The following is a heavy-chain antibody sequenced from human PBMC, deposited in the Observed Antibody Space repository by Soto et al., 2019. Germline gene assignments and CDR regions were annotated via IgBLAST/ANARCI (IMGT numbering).Heavy chain of an antibody. D-gene: IGHD2-2*01. CDR1: GFRFDGFG. V-gene: IGHV3-20*04. CDR3: ARDLRSYCSSTSCYYYYYMDV. J-gene: IGHJ6*03. Sequence: GGSLRLSCAASGFRFDGFGMSWVRQAPGKGLEWVSGITSSGVTTYYVESVKGRFTISRDNAQNSLYLQMNSLRAEDTAVYYCARDLRSYCSSTSCYYYYYMDVWGKGTTVTVSS. CDR2: ITSSGVTT.